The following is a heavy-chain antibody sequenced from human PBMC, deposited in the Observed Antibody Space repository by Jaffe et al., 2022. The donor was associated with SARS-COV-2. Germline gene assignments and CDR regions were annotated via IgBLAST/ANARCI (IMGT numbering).Heavy chain of an antibody. CDR2: MNPNSGNT. D-gene: IGHD1-7*01. J-gene: IGHJ4*02. Sequence: QVQLVQSGAEVKKPGASVKVSCKASGYTFTSYDINWVRQATGQGLEWMGWMNPNSGNTGYAQKFQGRVTMTRNTSISTAYMELSSLRSEDTAVYYCAREAGRDNWNYPGGSDYWGQGTLVTVSS. V-gene: IGHV1-8*01. CDR3: AREAGRDNWNYPGGSDY. CDR1: GYTFTSYD.